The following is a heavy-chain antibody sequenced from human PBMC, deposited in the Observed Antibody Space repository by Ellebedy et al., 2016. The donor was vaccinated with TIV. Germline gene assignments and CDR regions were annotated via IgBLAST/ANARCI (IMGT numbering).Heavy chain of an antibody. J-gene: IGHJ5*02. CDR3: AHVSRAYGYGYNWFDP. CDR2: ISWDDDK. CDR1: GFSLNSRGVG. Sequence: SGPTLVXPTQTLTLTCTFSGFSLNSRGVGVGWIRQPPGKALEWLGIISWDDDKRYSSSLKSRLTITKDTSKNQVVLTMTNVDPVDTATYYCAHVSRAYGYGYNWFDPWGQGTLVTVSS. D-gene: IGHD5-18*01. V-gene: IGHV2-5*02.